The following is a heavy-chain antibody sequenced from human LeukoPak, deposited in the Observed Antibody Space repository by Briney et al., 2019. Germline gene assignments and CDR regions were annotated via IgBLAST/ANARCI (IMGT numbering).Heavy chain of an antibody. Sequence: GRSLRLSCAASGFTFSSYGMHWVRQAPGKGLEWVAVIWYDRSNKYYADSVKGRFTISRDNSKNTLYLQMNSLRAEDTAVYYCARAETLWFGELLIWGQGTLVTVSS. CDR1: GFTFSSYG. CDR3: ARAETLWFGELLI. D-gene: IGHD3-10*01. CDR2: IWYDRSNK. V-gene: IGHV3-33*01. J-gene: IGHJ4*02.